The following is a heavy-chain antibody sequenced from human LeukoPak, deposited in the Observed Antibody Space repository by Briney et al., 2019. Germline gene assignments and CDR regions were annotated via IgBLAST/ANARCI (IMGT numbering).Heavy chain of an antibody. CDR1: GGSFSGHY. J-gene: IGHJ6*03. Sequence: SETLSLTCTVTGGSFSGHYWTWIRQPAGRGLEFIGRVYITGPTNYNASLLGRVTMSVDTSKSQFSLNLTSVTAADTAVYYCARAHTPLRSDYYYYLDVWGKGTTVTVS. V-gene: IGHV4-4*07. CDR2: VYITGPT. D-gene: IGHD5-18*01. CDR3: ARAHTPLRSDYYYYLDV.